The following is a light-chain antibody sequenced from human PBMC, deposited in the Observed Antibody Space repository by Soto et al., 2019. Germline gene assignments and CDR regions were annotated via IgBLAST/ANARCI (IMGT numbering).Light chain of an antibody. CDR2: GTS. V-gene: IGKV3-20*01. Sequence: EIVLTQSPGTLSLSPGERATLSCRASQSVSSSSFAWYQQKPGQAPRLLIYGTSSRATGIPDRFSGSGSGTYFTLTISRLEPEDFAVYYCQQYRSSPPYTFGQGTKLEIK. J-gene: IGKJ2*01. CDR3: QQYRSSPPYT. CDR1: QSVSSSS.